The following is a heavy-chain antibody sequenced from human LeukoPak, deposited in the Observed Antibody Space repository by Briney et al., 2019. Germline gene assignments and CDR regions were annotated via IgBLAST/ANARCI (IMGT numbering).Heavy chain of an antibody. Sequence: PGGSLRLSCAASGFTFSSYDMHWVRQATGKGLEWVSAIGTAGDPYYPGSVKGRFTISRENAKNSLYLQMNSLRAGDTGVYYCARARRGSSWWPEYYYYGMDVWGKGTTVTVSS. CDR1: GFTFSSYD. D-gene: IGHD6-13*01. V-gene: IGHV3-13*05. CDR3: ARARRGSSWWPEYYYYGMDV. J-gene: IGHJ6*04. CDR2: IGTAGDP.